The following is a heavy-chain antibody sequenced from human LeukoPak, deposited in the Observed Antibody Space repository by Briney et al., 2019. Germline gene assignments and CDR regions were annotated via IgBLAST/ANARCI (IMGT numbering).Heavy chain of an antibody. Sequence: GGSLRLSCAASGFTFDDYARHWVRQAPGKGLEWVSLISWDGGSTYYADSVKGRFTISRDNSKNSLYLQMNSLRAEDTALYYCAKVVSGSYWGYFDYWGQGTLVTVSS. CDR1: GFTFDDYA. CDR2: ISWDGGST. V-gene: IGHV3-43D*04. CDR3: AKVVSGSYWGYFDY. J-gene: IGHJ4*02. D-gene: IGHD1-26*01.